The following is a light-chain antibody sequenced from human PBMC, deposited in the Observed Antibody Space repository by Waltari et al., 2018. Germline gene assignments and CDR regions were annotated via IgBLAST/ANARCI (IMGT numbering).Light chain of an antibody. CDR3: QQYGDLVSRT. J-gene: IGKJ4*01. Sequence: DIQMTQSPSSLSASVGDRVTIPCQASQDITNYLNWDQQKSGKAPKLLIYDASNLEPGVPSRFSGSGSGTDFTFTISSLQPEDIATYYCQQYGDLVSRTFGGGTRVEIK. CDR2: DAS. CDR1: QDITNY. V-gene: IGKV1-33*01.